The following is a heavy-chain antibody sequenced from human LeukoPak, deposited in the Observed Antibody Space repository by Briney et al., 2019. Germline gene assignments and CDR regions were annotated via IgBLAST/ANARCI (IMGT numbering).Heavy chain of an antibody. CDR2: INPNSGGT. Sequence: GASVKVSCKASGYTFTGYYMRWVRQAPRQGLEWMGWINPNSGGTNYAQKFQGRVTMTRDTSISTAYMELSRLRSDDTAVYYCARDMDYYDSSGRYYYYYGMDVWGQGTTVTVSS. CDR3: ARDMDYYDSSGRYYYYYGMDV. CDR1: GYTFTGYY. V-gene: IGHV1-2*02. D-gene: IGHD3-22*01. J-gene: IGHJ6*02.